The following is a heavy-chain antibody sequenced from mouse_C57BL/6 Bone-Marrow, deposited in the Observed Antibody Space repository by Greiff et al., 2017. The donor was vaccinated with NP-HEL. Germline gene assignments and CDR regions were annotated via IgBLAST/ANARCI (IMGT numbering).Heavy chain of an antibody. CDR3: AREYAKRVYYFDY. V-gene: IGHV1-64*01. CDR1: GYTFTSYW. CDR2: IHPNSGST. D-gene: IGHD5-1*01. J-gene: IGHJ2*01. Sequence: VQLQQPGAELVKPGASVKLSCKASGYTFTSYWMHWVKQRPGQGLEWIGMIHPNSGSTNYNEKFKSKATLTVDKSSSTAYMQLSSLTSEDSAVYYCAREYAKRVYYFDYWGQGTTLTVSS.